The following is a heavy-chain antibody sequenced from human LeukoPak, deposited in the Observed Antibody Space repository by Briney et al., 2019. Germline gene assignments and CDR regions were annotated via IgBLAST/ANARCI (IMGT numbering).Heavy chain of an antibody. CDR2: INHSGST. J-gene: IGHJ5*02. D-gene: IGHD2-2*01. CDR3: ARARLGYYSSTSCYHGNWFDP. Sequence: PSETLSLTCAVYGGSFSGYYWSWIRQPPGKGLEWIGEINHSGSTNYNPSLKSRVTISVDTSKNQFSLKLSSVTAADTAVYYCARARLGYYSSTSCYHGNWFDPWGQGTLVTVSS. CDR1: GGSFSGYY. V-gene: IGHV4-34*01.